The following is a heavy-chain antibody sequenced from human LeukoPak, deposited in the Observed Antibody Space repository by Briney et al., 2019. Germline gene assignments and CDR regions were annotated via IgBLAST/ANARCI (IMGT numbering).Heavy chain of an antibody. CDR3: TRLQIAVAGPNWFDP. Sequence: AGGSLRLSCAASKFTFSSYWMSWVRQAPGKGPEWVANIKQDGSVQFYMDSLKGRFSVSRDNAKNSLYLQMNGLRVEDTAVYYCTRLQIAVAGPNWFDPWGQGTLVTVSS. J-gene: IGHJ5*02. CDR2: IKQDGSVQ. D-gene: IGHD6-19*01. CDR1: KFTFSSYW. V-gene: IGHV3-7*01.